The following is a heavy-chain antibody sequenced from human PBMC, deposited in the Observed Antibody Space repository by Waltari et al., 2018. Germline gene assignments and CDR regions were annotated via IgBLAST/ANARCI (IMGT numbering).Heavy chain of an antibody. V-gene: IGHV4-39*01. CDR2: VYYTGSA. Sequence: QLQLQESGPGLVKPSETLSLMCTVSGGPITSSSFHWTWIRQPPGKGLEWIGSVYYTGSAFYNPSLKSRLTISSDTSGNQFSLQVRSVTAADTAVYYCARLASPEGLDVWGQGTTVTVSS. CDR3: ARLASPEGLDV. J-gene: IGHJ6*02. CDR1: GGPITSSSFH.